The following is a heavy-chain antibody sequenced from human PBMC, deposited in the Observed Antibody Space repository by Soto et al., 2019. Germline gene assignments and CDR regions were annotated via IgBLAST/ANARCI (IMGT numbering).Heavy chain of an antibody. CDR1: SGSISSSNW. Sequence: SETLSLTCAVSSGSISSSNWWSWVRQPPGKGLEWIGEIYHSGSTNYNPSLKSRVTISVDKSKNQFSLKLSSVTAADTAVYYCARVNYDILTGYSFDYWGQGTLVTVSS. J-gene: IGHJ4*02. V-gene: IGHV4-4*02. CDR2: IYHSGST. D-gene: IGHD3-9*01. CDR3: ARVNYDILTGYSFDY.